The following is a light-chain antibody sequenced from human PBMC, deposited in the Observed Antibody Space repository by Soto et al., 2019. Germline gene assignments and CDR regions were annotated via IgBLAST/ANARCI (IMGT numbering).Light chain of an antibody. V-gene: IGKV3-20*01. CDR3: QQYDTLCT. CDR1: QSLRSNY. Sequence: EIVLTQSPGTLSLSPGERATLSCRASQSLRSNYLAWYQQKPGQAPRLLIYGASTRATDTPLRFSGSGSGTDFTLTISRLEPEDVAVYYCQQYDTLCTFGQGTKLEIK. CDR2: GAS. J-gene: IGKJ2*02.